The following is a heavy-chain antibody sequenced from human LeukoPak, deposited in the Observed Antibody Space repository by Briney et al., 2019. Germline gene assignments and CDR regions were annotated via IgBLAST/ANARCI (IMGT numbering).Heavy chain of an antibody. Sequence: GGSLRLSCAASGFTVSRNYMTWVRLVLGKGLEWVSIIYSGGYTYYADSVKGRFIISTDNSKNTLYLQLNSLRAEDTALYYCARGGSSWQNYLDYWGQGSLVTVSS. D-gene: IGHD6-13*01. J-gene: IGHJ4*02. V-gene: IGHV3-66*01. CDR2: IYSGGYT. CDR3: ARGGSSWQNYLDY. CDR1: GFTVSRNY.